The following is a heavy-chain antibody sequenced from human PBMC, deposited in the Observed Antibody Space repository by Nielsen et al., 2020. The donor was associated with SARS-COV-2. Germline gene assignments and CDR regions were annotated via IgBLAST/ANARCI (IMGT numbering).Heavy chain of an antibody. CDR1: GGSISSYY. D-gene: IGHD6-19*01. CDR2: IYYSGST. CDR3: ARTYSSGWSHYFDY. V-gene: IGHV4-59*01. J-gene: IGHJ4*02. Sequence: SKTLSLTCTVSGGSISSYYWSWIRQPPGKGLEWIGYIYYSGSTNYNPSLKSRVTISVDTSKNQFSLKLSSVTAADTAVYYCARTYSSGWSHYFDYWGQGTLVTVSS.